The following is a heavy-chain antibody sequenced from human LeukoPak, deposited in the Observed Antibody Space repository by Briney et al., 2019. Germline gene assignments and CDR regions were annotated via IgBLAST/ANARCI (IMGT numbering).Heavy chain of an antibody. Sequence: VASVKVSCKASGGTFSSYAISWVRQAPGQGLEWMGGIIPIFGTANYAQKFQGRVTITADESTSTAYMELSSLRSEDTAVYYCVWGATTGIDYWGQGTLVTVSP. V-gene: IGHV1-69*13. J-gene: IGHJ4*02. CDR2: IIPIFGTA. CDR1: GGTFSSYA. CDR3: VWGATTGIDY. D-gene: IGHD1-26*01.